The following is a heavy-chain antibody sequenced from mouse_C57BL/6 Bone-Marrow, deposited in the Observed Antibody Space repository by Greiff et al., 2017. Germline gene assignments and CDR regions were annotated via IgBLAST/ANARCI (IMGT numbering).Heavy chain of an antibody. V-gene: IGHV1-18*01. CDR1: GYTFTDYN. J-gene: IGHJ4*01. Sequence: EVQLQESGPELVKPGASVKIPCKASGYTFTDYNMDWVKQSHGKSLEWIGDINPNNGGTIYNQKFKGKATLTVDKSSSTAYMELRSLTSEDTAVYYCARSPFYYYGSKDYAMDYWGQGTSVTVSS. CDR2: INPNNGGT. CDR3: ARSPFYYYGSKDYAMDY. D-gene: IGHD1-1*01.